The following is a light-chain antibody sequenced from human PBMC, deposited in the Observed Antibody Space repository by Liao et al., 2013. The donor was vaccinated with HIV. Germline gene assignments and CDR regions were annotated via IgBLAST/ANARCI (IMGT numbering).Light chain of an antibody. CDR3: QVWDSSSDHPGV. V-gene: IGLV3-21*04. CDR2: YDS. Sequence: SYELTQPPSVSVAPGKTARITCGGNNIGRKSVHWYQQKPGQAPVLVIGYDSDRPSGIPERFSGSNSGNTATLTISRVEAGDEADYYCQVWDSSSDHPGVFGGGTKLTVL. CDR1: NIGRKS. J-gene: IGLJ3*02.